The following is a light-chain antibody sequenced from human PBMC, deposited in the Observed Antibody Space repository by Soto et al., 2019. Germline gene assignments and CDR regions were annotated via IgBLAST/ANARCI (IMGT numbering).Light chain of an antibody. CDR3: QQRFNWQVT. CDR1: QSINNY. Sequence: EIVLTQSPVTLSLSPGDRATLYCRASQSINNYLAWYQQKPGQAPRLLIYDASNRATGIPARFSGSGSGTDFTLTISSLEPEDFAVYYCQQRFNWQVTFGQGTRLEIK. CDR2: DAS. V-gene: IGKV3-11*01. J-gene: IGKJ5*01.